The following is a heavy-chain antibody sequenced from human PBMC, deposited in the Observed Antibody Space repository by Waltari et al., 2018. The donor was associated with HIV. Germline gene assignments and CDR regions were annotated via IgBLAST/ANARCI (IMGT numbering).Heavy chain of an antibody. Sequence: QAPGKGLDRVAVISDDENNKDYADSVKGRFTISRDNSKNTLYLQMNSLRAEDTAMYYCARSMAQAYDYWGQGTLVTVSS. J-gene: IGHJ4*02. CDR2: ISDDENNK. V-gene: IGHV3-30*01. D-gene: IGHD6-6*01. CDR3: ARSMAQAYDY.